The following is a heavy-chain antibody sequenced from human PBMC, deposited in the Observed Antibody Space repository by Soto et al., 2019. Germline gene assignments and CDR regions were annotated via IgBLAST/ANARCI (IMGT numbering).Heavy chain of an antibody. V-gene: IGHV3-30*18. CDR2: ISYDGSNK. CDR3: AKGDSSSWNRPDY. J-gene: IGHJ4*02. CDR1: GFTFSSYG. Sequence: QVQLVESGGGVVQPGRSLRLSCAASGFTFSSYGMHWVRQAPGKGLEWVAVISYDGSNKYYADSVKGRFTISRDNSKNTLYLQMNSLRAEDTAVYYCAKGDSSSWNRPDYWGQGTLVTVSS. D-gene: IGHD6-13*01.